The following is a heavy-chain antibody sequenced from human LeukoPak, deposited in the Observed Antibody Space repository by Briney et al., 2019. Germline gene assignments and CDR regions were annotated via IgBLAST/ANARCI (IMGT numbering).Heavy chain of an antibody. D-gene: IGHD2-21*02. CDR3: ARQTMTAADDFDI. CDR1: GGSISSHF. Sequence: SETLSLTCTVSGGSISSHFWSWIRQPPGKGLEWIAYIYYSGSTDYNPSLKSRVTISVDTSKSQFSLKLSSVPAEDTAVYYWARQTMTAADDFDIWGQGTMVTVSS. V-gene: IGHV4-59*08. CDR2: IYYSGST. J-gene: IGHJ3*02.